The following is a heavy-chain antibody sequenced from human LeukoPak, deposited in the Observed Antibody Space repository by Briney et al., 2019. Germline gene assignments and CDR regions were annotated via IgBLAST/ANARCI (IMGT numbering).Heavy chain of an antibody. Sequence: SETLSLTCVVSGYSTSSGYHWCGIRQPPGKGLEWIASVYRSGSTYYDPSLKSRVTISVDTSKNQISLKVRSVTAADTAMYYCARENWVFDYWGQGILVTVSS. V-gene: IGHV4-38-2*02. CDR3: ARENWVFDY. CDR1: GYSTSSGYH. CDR2: VYRSGST. J-gene: IGHJ4*02. D-gene: IGHD7-27*01.